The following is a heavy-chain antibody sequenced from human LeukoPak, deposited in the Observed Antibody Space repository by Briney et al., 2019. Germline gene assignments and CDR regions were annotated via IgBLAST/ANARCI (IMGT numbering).Heavy chain of an antibody. Sequence: GGSLRLSCAASGFPFNSYWMSWVRQAPGRGLEWVSYISSSSSTIYYADSVKGRFTISRDNAKNSLYLQMNSLRAEDTAVYYCAREGIWFGFDYWGQGTLVTVSS. CDR3: AREGIWFGFDY. CDR1: GFPFNSYW. CDR2: ISSSSSTI. V-gene: IGHV3-48*04. J-gene: IGHJ4*02. D-gene: IGHD3-10*01.